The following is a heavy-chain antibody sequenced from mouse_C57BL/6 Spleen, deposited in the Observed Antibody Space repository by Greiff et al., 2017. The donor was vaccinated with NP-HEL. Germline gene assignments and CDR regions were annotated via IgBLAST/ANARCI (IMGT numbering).Heavy chain of an antibody. V-gene: IGHV1-55*01. Sequence: VQLQQPGAELVKPGASVKMSCKASGYTFTSYWITWVKQRPGQGLEWIGDIYPGSGSTTYNEKFKSKATLTVETSSSTAYMQLSSLTSEDSAVYYCARGGGYFDDWGQGTTLTVSS. J-gene: IGHJ2*01. CDR1: GYTFTSYW. CDR3: ARGGGYFDD. CDR2: IYPGSGST.